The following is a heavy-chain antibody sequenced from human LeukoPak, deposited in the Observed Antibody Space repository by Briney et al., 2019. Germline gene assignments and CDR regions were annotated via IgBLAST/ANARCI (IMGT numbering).Heavy chain of an antibody. CDR3: ARDPVAAAGNSYFDY. D-gene: IGHD6-13*01. Sequence: SVKVSCKASGSTFSSYAISWVRQAPGQGLEWMGGIIPIFGTANYAQKFQGRVTITTDESTSTAYMELSSLRSEDTAVYYCARDPVAAAGNSYFDYWGQGTLVTVSS. CDR1: GSTFSSYA. CDR2: IIPIFGTA. V-gene: IGHV1-69*05. J-gene: IGHJ4*02.